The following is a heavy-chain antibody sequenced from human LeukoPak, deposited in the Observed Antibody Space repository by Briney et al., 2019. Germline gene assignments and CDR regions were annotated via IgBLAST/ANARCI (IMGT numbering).Heavy chain of an antibody. CDR2: FYYTGST. Sequence: SETLSLTCTVSGGSISSNGYYWGWIRQPPGKGLEWIGSFYYTGSTFYSPSLKSRVTISVDTSKNQFSLKLSSVTAADTAVYYCARDFPVYSSSWAPFDYWGQGTLVTVSS. CDR3: ARDFPVYSSSWAPFDY. J-gene: IGHJ4*02. V-gene: IGHV4-39*07. D-gene: IGHD6-13*01. CDR1: GGSISSNGYY.